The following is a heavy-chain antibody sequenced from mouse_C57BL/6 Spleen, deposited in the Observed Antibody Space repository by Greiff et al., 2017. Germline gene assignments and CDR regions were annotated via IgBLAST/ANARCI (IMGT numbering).Heavy chain of an antibody. J-gene: IGHJ1*03. CDR1: GYTFTSYW. Sequence: QVQLQQPGAELVRPGSSVKLSCKASGYTFTSYWMDWVKQRPGQGLEWIGNIYPSDSETHYNQKFKDKATLTVDKSSSTAYMQLSSLTSEDSAVYYCARGWSIYRYFDVWATGTTVTVSS. CDR3: ARGWSIYRYFDV. D-gene: IGHD1-1*02. V-gene: IGHV1-61*01. CDR2: IYPSDSET.